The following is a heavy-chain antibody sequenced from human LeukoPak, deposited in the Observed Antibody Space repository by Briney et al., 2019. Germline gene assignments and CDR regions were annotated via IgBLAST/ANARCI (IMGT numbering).Heavy chain of an antibody. Sequence: SETLSLTCTVSGGSISSSSYYWGWIRQPPGKGLEWIGSIYHSGSTYYNPSLKSRVTISVDTSKNQFSLKLSSVTAADTAVYYCARQDYDFWSYNYWGQGTLVTVSS. V-gene: IGHV4-39*01. J-gene: IGHJ4*02. CDR2: IYHSGST. CDR1: GGSISSSSYY. D-gene: IGHD3-3*01. CDR3: ARQDYDFWSYNY.